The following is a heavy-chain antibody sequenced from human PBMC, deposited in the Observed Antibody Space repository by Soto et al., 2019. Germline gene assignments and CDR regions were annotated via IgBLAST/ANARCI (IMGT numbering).Heavy chain of an antibody. D-gene: IGHD6-19*01. J-gene: IGHJ4*02. CDR2: IYYSGST. CDR3: AREVSLAVAGTFDY. Sequence: SETLSLTCAVSGYSISSGGYYWSWVRQHPGKGLEWIGYIYYSGSTYYNPSLKSRVTISVDTSKNQFSLKLSSVTAADTAVYYCAREVSLAVAGTFDYWGQGTLVTVSS. CDR1: GYSISSGGYY. V-gene: IGHV4-31*11.